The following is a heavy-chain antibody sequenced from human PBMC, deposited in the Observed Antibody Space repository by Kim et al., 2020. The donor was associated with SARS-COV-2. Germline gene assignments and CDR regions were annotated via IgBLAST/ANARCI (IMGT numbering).Heavy chain of an antibody. D-gene: IGHD3-16*01. J-gene: IGHJ6*02. CDR3: ARDGGVRYYGMDV. Sequence: TASEKGRFPIYRDNSKNTLYLQMNSVRAEDTAVYYCARDGGVRYYGMDVWGQGTTVTVSS. V-gene: IGHV3-66*01.